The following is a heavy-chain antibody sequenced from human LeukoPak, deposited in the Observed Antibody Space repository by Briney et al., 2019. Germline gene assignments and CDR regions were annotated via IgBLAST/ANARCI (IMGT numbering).Heavy chain of an antibody. D-gene: IGHD3-10*01. J-gene: IGHJ4*02. CDR2: ISGGGST. V-gene: IGHV3-23*01. CDR1: GFTFNNYA. Sequence: GGSLRLSCAASGFTFNNYAMTWVRQAPGKGLEWVSAISGGGSTYYADSVKGRFTISRDNAKNSLYLQMNSLGAEDTAVYYCARGPTPSFYYGSGSYYSLDYWSQGTLVTVSS. CDR3: ARGPTPSFYYGSGSYYSLDY.